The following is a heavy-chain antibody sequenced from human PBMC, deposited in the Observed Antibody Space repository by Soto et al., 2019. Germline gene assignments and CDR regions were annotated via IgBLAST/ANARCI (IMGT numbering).Heavy chain of an antibody. J-gene: IGHJ6*02. CDR2: IYPGDSDT. V-gene: IGHV5-51*01. Sequence: GESLKISCKGSGYSFTSYWIGWVRQMPRKGLEWMGIIYPGDSDTRYSPSFQGQVTISADKSISTAYLQWSSLKASDTAMYYCARQMVRGVFPDYYYYGMDVWGQGTTVTVSS. D-gene: IGHD3-10*01. CDR3: ARQMVRGVFPDYYYYGMDV. CDR1: GYSFTSYW.